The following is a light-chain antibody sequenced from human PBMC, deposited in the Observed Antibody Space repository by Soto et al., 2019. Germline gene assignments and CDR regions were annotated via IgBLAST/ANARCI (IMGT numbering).Light chain of an antibody. CDR2: EVS. J-gene: IGLJ1*01. V-gene: IGLV2-14*01. CDR1: SSDVVAYNY. CDR3: SSYADSDTLYV. Sequence: QSALTQPASVSGSPGQSITISCTGTSSDVVAYNYVSWYQQHPGKAPKLLIFEVSSRPSGVSNRFSGSKSGSTASLTISGLQAEAEADYYCSSYADSDTLYVFGTGTKVTVL.